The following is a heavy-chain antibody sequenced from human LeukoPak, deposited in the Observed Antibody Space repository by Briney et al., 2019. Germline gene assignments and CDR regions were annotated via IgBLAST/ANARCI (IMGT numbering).Heavy chain of an antibody. CDR1: GYTFTSYY. CDR3: ARGITPDYGGNSKLNY. J-gene: IGHJ4*02. CDR2: INPSGGST. D-gene: IGHD4-23*01. V-gene: IGHV1-46*01. Sequence: ASVKVSCKASGYTFTSYYMHWVRQAPGQGLEWMGIINPSGGSTSYAQKFQGRVTMTRDTSTSTVYMELSSLRSEDTAVYYCARGITPDYGGNSKLNYWGQGTPVTVSS.